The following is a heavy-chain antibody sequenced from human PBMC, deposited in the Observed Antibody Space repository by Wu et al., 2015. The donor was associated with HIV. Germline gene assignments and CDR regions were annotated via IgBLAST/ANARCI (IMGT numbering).Heavy chain of an antibody. CDR1: GYTFTGYY. Sequence: QVQLVQSGAEVKKPGASVKVSCKASGYTFTGYYMHWVRQAPGQGLEWMGWINPNSGGTNYAQKFQGRVTMTTDTSITTAYMELSRLRSDDTAVYYCARGPYMDYYDSPSYYSYMDVWGNGTTVTVSS. J-gene: IGHJ6*03. CDR2: INPNSGGT. D-gene: IGHD3-22*01. V-gene: IGHV1-2*02. CDR3: ARGPYMDYYDSPSYYSYMDV.